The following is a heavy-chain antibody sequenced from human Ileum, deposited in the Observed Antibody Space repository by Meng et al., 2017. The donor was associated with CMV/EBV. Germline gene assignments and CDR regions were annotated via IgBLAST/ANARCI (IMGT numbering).Heavy chain of an antibody. CDR1: GGPISSYY. J-gene: IGHJ5*02. CDR3: AREYYVGFGELPGGNWFDP. V-gene: IGHV4-59*01. Sequence: SETLSLTCTVSGGPISSYYWRWIRQPPGKGLEWIGYIYYSGSTNYNPSLKSRVTISVDTSKNQFSLKLSTVTAADTAVYYCAREYYVGFGELPGGNWFDPWGQGTLVTVSS. CDR2: IYYSGST. D-gene: IGHD3-10*01.